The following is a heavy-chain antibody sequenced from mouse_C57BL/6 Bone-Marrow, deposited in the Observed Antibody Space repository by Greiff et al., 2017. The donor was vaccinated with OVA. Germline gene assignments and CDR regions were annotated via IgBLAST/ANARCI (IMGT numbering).Heavy chain of an antibody. CDR3: ARKGAKIYYDYSFAY. J-gene: IGHJ3*01. CDR1: GFSLTSYG. V-gene: IGHV2-2*01. Sequence: VQLQQSGPGLVQPSQSLSITCTVSGFSLTSYGVHWVRQSPGTGLEWLGVIWSGGSTDYNAAFISRLSISKDNSKSQVFFKMNSLQADDTAIYYCARKGAKIYYDYSFAYWGQGTLVTVSA. CDR2: IWSGGST. D-gene: IGHD2-4*01.